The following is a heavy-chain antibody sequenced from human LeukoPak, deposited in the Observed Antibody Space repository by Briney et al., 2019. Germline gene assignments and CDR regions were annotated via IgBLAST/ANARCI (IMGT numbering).Heavy chain of an antibody. CDR3: ARGWDNYDFWTLRFDP. V-gene: IGHV4-4*07. CDR2: IYTSGST. J-gene: IGHJ5*02. CDR1: GGSISSYY. Sequence: PSETLSLTCTVSGGSISSYYWSWIRQPAGKGLEWIGRIYTSGSTNYNPSLKSRVTMSVDTSKNQFSLKLSSVTAADTAVYYCARGWDNYDFWTLRFDPWGQGTLVTVSS. D-gene: IGHD3-3*01.